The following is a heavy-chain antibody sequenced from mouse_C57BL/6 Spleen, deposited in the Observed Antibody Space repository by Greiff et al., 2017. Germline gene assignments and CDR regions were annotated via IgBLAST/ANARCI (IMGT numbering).Heavy chain of an antibody. D-gene: IGHD4-1*01. V-gene: IGHV5-17*01. J-gene: IGHJ4*01. CDR2: ISSGSSTI. CDR1: GFTFSDYG. Sequence: DVQLVESGGGLVKPGGSLKLSCAASGFTFSDYGMHWVRQAPEKGLEWVAYISSGSSTIYYADTVKGRFTISRDNAKNTLFLQMTSLRSEDTAMYYCARTLTGYAMDYWGQGTSVTVSS. CDR3: ARTLTGYAMDY.